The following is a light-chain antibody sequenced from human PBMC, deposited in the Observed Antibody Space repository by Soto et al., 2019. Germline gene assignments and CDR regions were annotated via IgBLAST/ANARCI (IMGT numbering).Light chain of an antibody. V-gene: IGKV1-5*03. Sequence: DIQLTQSPFTLSASVGDRVTITCRASESISGWLAWYQQIPGKAPRLLIYKGSTLESGVPSRFSGSGFGTEFTLTISSLQPDDFATYYCQQYNSFPNTFGQGTKLEIK. CDR1: ESISGW. CDR3: QQYNSFPNT. CDR2: KGS. J-gene: IGKJ2*01.